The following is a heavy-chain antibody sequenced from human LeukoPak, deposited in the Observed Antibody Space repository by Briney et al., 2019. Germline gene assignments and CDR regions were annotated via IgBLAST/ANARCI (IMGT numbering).Heavy chain of an antibody. CDR1: GGSISSGGYY. D-gene: IGHD4-17*01. J-gene: IGHJ4*02. V-gene: IGHV4-30-2*01. CDR2: IYHSGST. Sequence: PSETLSLTCTVSGGSISSGGYYWSWIRQPPGKGLEWIGYIYHSGSTYYNPSLKSRVTISVDRSKNQFSLKLSSVTAADTAVYYCAREPSHGDYEADYWGQGTLVTVSS. CDR3: AREPSHGDYEADY.